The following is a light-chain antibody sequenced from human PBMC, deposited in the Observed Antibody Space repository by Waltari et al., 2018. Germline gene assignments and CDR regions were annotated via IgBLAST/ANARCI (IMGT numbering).Light chain of an antibody. J-gene: IGKJ1*01. CDR1: QGVSRTS. CDR2: GAS. V-gene: IGKV3-20*01. Sequence: IVLTQSPGTLSLSPGERATLSCVAGQGVSRTSCAWYQQKHGQAPLILISGASFRAAGSPDRFSGSAAGTHFTLTSSRLEPEDFAVYYGQQFSTSPWTFGQGTKVEFK. CDR3: QQFSTSPWT.